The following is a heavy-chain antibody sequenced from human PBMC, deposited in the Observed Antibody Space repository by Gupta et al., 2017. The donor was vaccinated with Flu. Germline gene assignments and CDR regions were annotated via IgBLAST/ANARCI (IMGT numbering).Heavy chain of an antibody. V-gene: IGHV3-33*01. Sequence: QVQLVESGGGVVQSGRSLRLSCAASGFTFSSYGMHWVRQAPGQGLEWVAAIWNDGSSKYYGDSVKGRFIISRDNSKNTLYLQMNSLRAEDTAVYYCARGGGTTGGLIASDYFDYWGQGTLVTVSS. J-gene: IGHJ4*02. D-gene: IGHD3-16*02. CDR3: ARGGGTTGGLIASDYFDY. CDR1: GFTFSSYG. CDR2: IWNDGSSK.